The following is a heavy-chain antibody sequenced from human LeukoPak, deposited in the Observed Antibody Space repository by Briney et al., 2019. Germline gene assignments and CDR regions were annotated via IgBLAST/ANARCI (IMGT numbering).Heavy chain of an antibody. J-gene: IGHJ4*02. CDR1: GFTFSSYG. CDR3: AKGSSSWFLFDY. D-gene: IGHD6-13*01. V-gene: IGHV3-30*18. Sequence: GRSLRLSCAASGFTFSSYGMHWVRQAPGKGLEWVAVISYDGSNKYYADSVKGRFTISRDNSKNTLYRQMNSLRAEDTAVYYCAKGSSSWFLFDYWGQGTLVTVSS. CDR2: ISYDGSNK.